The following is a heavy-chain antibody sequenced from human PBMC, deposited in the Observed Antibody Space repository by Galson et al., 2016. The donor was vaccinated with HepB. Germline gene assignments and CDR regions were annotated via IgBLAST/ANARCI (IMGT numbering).Heavy chain of an antibody. CDR1: GGTFTSYA. CDR2: IITMFHTT. Sequence: SVKVSCKASGGTFTSYAISWVRQAPGQGLEWMGGIITMFHTTRYAQKFQGRVTITADESTSTAYMELSSLRYEDTAVYYCARSPILSTTLDYWGQGTLVTGSS. CDR3: ARSPILSTTLDY. D-gene: IGHD5/OR15-5a*01. V-gene: IGHV1-69*13. J-gene: IGHJ4*02.